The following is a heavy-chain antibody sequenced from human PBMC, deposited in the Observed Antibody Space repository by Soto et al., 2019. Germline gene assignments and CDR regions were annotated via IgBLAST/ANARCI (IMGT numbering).Heavy chain of an antibody. D-gene: IGHD1-7*01. CDR1: GFTFSSYE. J-gene: IGHJ4*02. CDR3: ASMNNWNYVLSDY. V-gene: IGHV3-48*03. Sequence: EVQLVESGGGLVQPGGSLRLSCAASGFTFSSYEMNWVRQAPGKGLEWVSYISSSGSTIYYADSVKGRFTISRDNAKNSLYLQMNSLRAEDTAVYYCASMNNWNYVLSDYWGQGTLVTVSS. CDR2: ISSSGSTI.